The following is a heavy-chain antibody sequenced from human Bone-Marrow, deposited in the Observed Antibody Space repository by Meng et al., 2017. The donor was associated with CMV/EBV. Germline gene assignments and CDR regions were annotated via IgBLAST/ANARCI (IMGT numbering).Heavy chain of an antibody. CDR3: AKEIGTIVGAYFDY. D-gene: IGHD1-26*01. CDR2: IYSGGSST. CDR1: GFTFSSYA. Sequence: GGSLRLSCAASGFTFSSYAMSWVRQAPGKGLEWVSVIYSGGSSTYYADSVKGRFTISRDNSKNTLYLQMNSLRAEDTAVYYCAKEIGTIVGAYFDYWGQGTLVTVS. V-gene: IGHV3-23*03. J-gene: IGHJ4*02.